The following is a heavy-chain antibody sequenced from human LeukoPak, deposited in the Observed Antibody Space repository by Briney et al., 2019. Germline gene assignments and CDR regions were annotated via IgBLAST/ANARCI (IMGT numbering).Heavy chain of an antibody. Sequence: SETLFLTCTVSGGSISGYYWSWIRQSPGKGLEWIGYIHYIGNTNYNPSLKSRVTISVDTSRNQFSLTLRSVTAADTAIYYCARERESRAYYPYWGQGTLVTVSS. CDR1: GGSISGYY. D-gene: IGHD3-22*01. V-gene: IGHV4-59*01. J-gene: IGHJ4*02. CDR3: ARERESRAYYPY. CDR2: IHYIGNT.